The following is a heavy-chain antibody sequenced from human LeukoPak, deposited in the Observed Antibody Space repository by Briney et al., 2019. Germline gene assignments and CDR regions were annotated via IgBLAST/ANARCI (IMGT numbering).Heavy chain of an antibody. CDR1: GFTFSAYD. J-gene: IGHJ4*02. Sequence: GTSLTLSCAADGFTFSAYDMHWVRQAPGKGLEWVALISYDGSKKYYVDAVEGRFTVSRDNSKNTLYLHINSLRGEDTAVYNCARDLGYTSGHPFDYWGQGTLVTVSP. CDR3: ARDLGYTSGHPFDY. V-gene: IGHV3-30-3*01. CDR2: ISYDGSKK. D-gene: IGHD5-18*01.